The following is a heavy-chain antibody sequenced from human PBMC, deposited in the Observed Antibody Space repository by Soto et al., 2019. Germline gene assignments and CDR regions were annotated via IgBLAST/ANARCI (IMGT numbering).Heavy chain of an antibody. V-gene: IGHV3-23*01. D-gene: IGHD4-17*01. Sequence: PGGSLRLSCAASGFSFSTYPMTWVRQAPGKRLEGVSSISGSGGDTYYIDSVKGRFTISRDNSKNTVYLQMNSLRAEDTAVYYCAKILSKVTTYSYGMAVCGQGTTLTVSS. CDR2: ISGSGGDT. CDR3: AKILSKVTTYSYGMAV. CDR1: GFSFSTYP. J-gene: IGHJ6*02.